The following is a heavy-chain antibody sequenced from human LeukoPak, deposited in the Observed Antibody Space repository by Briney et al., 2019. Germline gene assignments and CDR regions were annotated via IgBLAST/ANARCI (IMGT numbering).Heavy chain of an antibody. D-gene: IGHD2-2*01. CDR3: ARRVEYQLLGYWFDP. CDR1: GGSISSYY. Sequence: SETLSLTCTVSGGSISSYYWSWIRQPAGKGLEWIGSIYTSGSTNYNPSLKSRVTISVDTSKNQFSLKLSSVTAADTAVYYCARRVEYQLLGYWFDPWGQGTLVTVSS. J-gene: IGHJ5*02. V-gene: IGHV4-4*07. CDR2: IYTSGST.